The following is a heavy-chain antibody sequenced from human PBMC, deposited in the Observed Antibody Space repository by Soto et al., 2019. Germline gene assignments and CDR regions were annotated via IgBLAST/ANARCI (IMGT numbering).Heavy chain of an antibody. V-gene: IGHV3-30*18. CDR2: ISYDGRRK. CDR1: GFIFSGYG. D-gene: IGHD3-9*01. Sequence: QVQLVESRGGVVQPGGSLRLSCSGSGFIFSGYGMHCVRQPPGKGLEWVAVISYDGRRKYYEDSVKGRFTVSRDNSQNTVYLEMNSLRVEDSAIYYCAKDILRDQLDWGMDVWGQGTTVTVSS. J-gene: IGHJ6*02. CDR3: AKDILRDQLDWGMDV.